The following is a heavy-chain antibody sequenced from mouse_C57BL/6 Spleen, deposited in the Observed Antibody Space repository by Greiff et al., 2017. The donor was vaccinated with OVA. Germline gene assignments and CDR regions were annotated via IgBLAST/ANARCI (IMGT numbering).Heavy chain of an antibody. V-gene: IGHV2-2*01. Sequence: QVQLQQSGPGLVQPSQSLSITCTVSGFSLTSYGVHWVRQSPGKGLEWLGVIWSGGSPDYNAAFISRLSISKDNSKSQVFFKMNSLQADDTAIYYCARNHYGSSYAMDYWGQGTSVTVSS. CDR2: IWSGGSP. CDR3: ARNHYGSSYAMDY. CDR1: GFSLTSYG. D-gene: IGHD1-1*01. J-gene: IGHJ4*01.